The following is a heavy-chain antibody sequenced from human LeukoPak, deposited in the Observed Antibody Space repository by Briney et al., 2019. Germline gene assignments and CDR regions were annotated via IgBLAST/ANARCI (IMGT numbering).Heavy chain of an antibody. CDR1: GGSISSGSYY. J-gene: IGHJ5*01. Sequence: PSETLSLTCTVSGGSISSGSYYWSWIRQPAGKGLEWIGRIYTSGNTNYSPSLKSRVTVSVDTFKNQFSLKVTSVTAADTAVYYCARDSGAAAGKGFDSWGQGTLVTVSS. CDR2: IYTSGNT. CDR3: ARDSGAAAGKGFDS. D-gene: IGHD6-13*01. V-gene: IGHV4-61*02.